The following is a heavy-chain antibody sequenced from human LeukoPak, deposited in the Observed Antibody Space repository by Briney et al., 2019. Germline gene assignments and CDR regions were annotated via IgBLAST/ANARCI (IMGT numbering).Heavy chain of an antibody. V-gene: IGHV3-23*01. D-gene: IGHD3-3*01. CDR3: ARVSFSDFWSGHDFDY. CDR1: GFTFSSYA. J-gene: IGHJ4*02. Sequence: GGSLRLSCAASGFTFSSYAMSWVRQAPGKGLEWVSAISGSGGSTYYADSVKGRFTISRDNAKNSLYLQMNSLRAEDTAVYYCARVSFSDFWSGHDFDYWGQGTLVTVPS. CDR2: ISGSGGST.